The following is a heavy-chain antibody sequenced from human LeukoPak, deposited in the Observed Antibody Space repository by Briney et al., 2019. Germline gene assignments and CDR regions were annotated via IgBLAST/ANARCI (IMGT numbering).Heavy chain of an antibody. CDR2: IRAKTEGATT. CDR3: STAGGGSRFGDYAAY. Sequence: PGGSLRLSCTTSGFTFTNAWMNWVRQAPGKGLVWVGRIRAKTEGATTDFAAPVKGRFTISRDDSKNTLYLQMNGLKTEDTAVYYCSTAGGGSRFGDYAAYWGQGTLVTVSS. V-gene: IGHV3-15*01. D-gene: IGHD4-17*01. J-gene: IGHJ4*02. CDR1: GFTFTNAW.